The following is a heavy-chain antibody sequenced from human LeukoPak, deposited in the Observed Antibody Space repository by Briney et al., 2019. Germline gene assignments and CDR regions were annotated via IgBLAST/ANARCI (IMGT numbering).Heavy chain of an antibody. D-gene: IGHD1-26*01. V-gene: IGHV3-33*06. CDR3: AKDQMANVGATDIDY. Sequence: GRSLRLSCAASGFTFSSYGMHWVRQAPGKGLEWVAVIWYDGSNKYYADSVKGRFTISRDNSKNTLYLQMNSLRAEDTAVYYCAKDQMANVGATDIDYWGQGTLVTVSS. CDR1: GFTFSSYG. CDR2: IWYDGSNK. J-gene: IGHJ4*02.